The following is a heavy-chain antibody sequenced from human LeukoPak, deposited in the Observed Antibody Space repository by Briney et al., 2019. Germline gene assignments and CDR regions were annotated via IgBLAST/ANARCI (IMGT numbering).Heavy chain of an antibody. CDR2: INHSGST. D-gene: IGHD6-19*01. V-gene: IGHV4-34*01. CDR1: GGSFSGYF. Sequence: SETLSLTCAVYGGSFSGYFWNWIRQPPGKGLEWIGEINHSGSTNYNTSLKSRVTISVDTSKNQFSLRLSSVTAADTAVYYCARFVVGQWLINYWGQGALVTVSS. J-gene: IGHJ4*02. CDR3: ARFVVGQWLINY.